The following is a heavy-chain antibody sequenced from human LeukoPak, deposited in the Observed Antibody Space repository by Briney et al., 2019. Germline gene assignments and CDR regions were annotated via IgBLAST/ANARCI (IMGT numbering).Heavy chain of an antibody. V-gene: IGHV4-39*01. Sequence: SQTLSLTCTVSGGSIRSSSYYWGWIRQPPGKGLEWIGSIYYSGSTNYKPSLRSRVTISADTSKNQFSLKLSSVTAADTAVYYCARHAGSYYTYNFDYWGQGTLVTVSS. J-gene: IGHJ4*02. CDR3: ARHAGSYYTYNFDY. CDR2: IYYSGST. D-gene: IGHD3-22*01. CDR1: GGSIRSSSYY.